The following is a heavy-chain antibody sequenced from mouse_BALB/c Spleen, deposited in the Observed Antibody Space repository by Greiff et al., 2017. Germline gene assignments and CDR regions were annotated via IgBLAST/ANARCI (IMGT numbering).Heavy chain of an antibody. CDR1: GFTFSSFG. CDR2: ISSGSSTI. CDR3: AREPPYYGNVTLAY. Sequence: EVQLQESGGGLVQPGGSRKLSCAASGFTFSSFGMHWVRQAPEKGLEWFAYISSGSSTIYYADTVKGRFTISRDNPKNTLFLQMTSLRSEDTAMYYCAREPPYYGNVTLAYWGQGTLVTVSA. V-gene: IGHV5-17*02. J-gene: IGHJ3*01. D-gene: IGHD2-10*01.